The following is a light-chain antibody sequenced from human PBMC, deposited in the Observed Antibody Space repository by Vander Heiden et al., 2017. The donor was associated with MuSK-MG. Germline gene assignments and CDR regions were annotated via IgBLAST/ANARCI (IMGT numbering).Light chain of an antibody. J-gene: IGKJ4*01. V-gene: IGKV3-11*01. CDR1: QSVSSY. CDR2: DAS. Sequence: VLNQSPATLSLSPGERATLSCRASQSVSSYLAWYQQKPGQAPRLLIYDASTRATGIPARFSGSGSGTDFTLTISSLQPEDFAVYYCQQRSNWPLTFGGRTKVEIK. CDR3: QQRSNWPLT.